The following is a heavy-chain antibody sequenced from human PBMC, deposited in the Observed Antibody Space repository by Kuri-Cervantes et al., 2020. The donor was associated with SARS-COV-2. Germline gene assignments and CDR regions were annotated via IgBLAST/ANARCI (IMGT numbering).Heavy chain of an antibody. CDR3: ARDLGNGDYFMGD. CDR2: IRSKAYGGTT. V-gene: IGHV3-49*03. Sequence: GGSLRLSCTASGFTFGDYAMSWFRQAPGKGLEWVGFIRSKAYGGTTEYAASVKGRFTISRHESQNSLDLQMNSLKTEDTAVYYCARDLGNGDYFMGDWGQGTLVTVSS. J-gene: IGHJ4*02. CDR1: GFTFGDYA. D-gene: IGHD4-17*01.